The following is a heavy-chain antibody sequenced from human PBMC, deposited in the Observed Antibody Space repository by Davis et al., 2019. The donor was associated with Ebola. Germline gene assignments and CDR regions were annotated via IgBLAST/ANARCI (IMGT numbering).Heavy chain of an antibody. Sequence: GEYLKISCAASGFTFSDYYMSWIRQAPGKGLEWVSYISSSGSTIYYADSVKGRFTISRDNAKNSLYLQMNSLRAEDTAVYYCTNSWATVTTFDYWGQGTLVTVSS. D-gene: IGHD4-17*01. CDR2: ISSSGSTI. CDR3: TNSWATVTTFDY. J-gene: IGHJ4*02. CDR1: GFTFSDYY. V-gene: IGHV3-11*01.